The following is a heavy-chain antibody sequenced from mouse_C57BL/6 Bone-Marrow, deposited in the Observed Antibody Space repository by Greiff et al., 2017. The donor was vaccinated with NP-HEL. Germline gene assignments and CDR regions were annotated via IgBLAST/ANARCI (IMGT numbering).Heavy chain of an antibody. CDR1: GFSLTSYG. CDR3: ARMAYSKDWYFDV. D-gene: IGHD2-5*01. Sequence: VQLQQSGPGLVQPSQSLSITCTVSGFSLTSYGVHWVRQSPGKGLEWLGVIWSGGSTDYNAAFISRLSISKDNSKSQVFFKMNSLQADDTAIYYCARMAYSKDWYFDVWGTGTTVTVSS. CDR2: IWSGGST. V-gene: IGHV2-2*01. J-gene: IGHJ1*03.